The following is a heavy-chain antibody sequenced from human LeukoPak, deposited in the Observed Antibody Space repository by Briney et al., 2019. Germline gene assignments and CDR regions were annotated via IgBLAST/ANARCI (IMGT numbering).Heavy chain of an antibody. CDR1: GGTFSSYV. CDR2: IIPIFGTA. CDR3: ARDRADHTIFHP. J-gene: IGHJ5*02. V-gene: IGHV1-69*05. D-gene: IGHD3-3*01. Sequence: SVKVSCKASGGTFSSYVISWVRQAPGQGLEWMGGIIPIFGTANYAQKFQGRVTITTDESTSTAYMELSSLRSEDTAVYYCARDRADHTIFHPWGQGTLVTVSS.